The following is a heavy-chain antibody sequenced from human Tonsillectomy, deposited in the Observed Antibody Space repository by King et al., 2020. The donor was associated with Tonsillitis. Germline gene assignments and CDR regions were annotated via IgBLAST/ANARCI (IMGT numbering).Heavy chain of an antibody. CDR1: GFTFSDYY. D-gene: IGHD2-2*01. V-gene: IGHV3-11*05. CDR3: ARDWRGYEWAAVMNYYYYMDV. CDR2: ISSSSSYT. J-gene: IGHJ6*03. Sequence: VQLVESGGGLVKPGGSLRLSCAASGFTFSDYYMSWIRQAPGKGLEWVSYISSSSSYTNYADSVKGRFTISRDNAKNSLYLQMNSLRAEDTAGYYCARDWRGYEWAAVMNYYYYMDVWGKGTTVTVSS.